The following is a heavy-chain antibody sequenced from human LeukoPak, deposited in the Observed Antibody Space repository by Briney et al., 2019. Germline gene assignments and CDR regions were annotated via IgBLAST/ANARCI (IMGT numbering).Heavy chain of an antibody. CDR1: GFTFNISA. CDR3: ARVGRGYSFKVYYFDY. D-gene: IGHD5-18*01. V-gene: IGHV3-23*01. CDR2: ISGSGGST. J-gene: IGHJ4*02. Sequence: GGSLRLSCAASGFTFNISAMSWVRQAPGKGLECVSPISGSGGSTYYADSVKGRFTISRDNSKNTLYLQMNSLRGEDTAVYYCARVGRGYSFKVYYFDYWGQGTLVTVSS.